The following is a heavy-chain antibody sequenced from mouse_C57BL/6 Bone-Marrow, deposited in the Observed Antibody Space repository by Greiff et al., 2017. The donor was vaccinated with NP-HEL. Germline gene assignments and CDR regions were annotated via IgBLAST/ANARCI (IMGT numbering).Heavy chain of an antibody. CDR2: ISNLAYSI. V-gene: IGHV5-15*01. D-gene: IGHD2-5*01. J-gene: IGHJ2*01. Sequence: EVMLVASGGGLVQPGGSLKLSCAASGFTFSDYGMAWVRQAPRKGPEWVAFISNLAYSIYYADTVTGRFTISRENAKNTLYLEMSSLRSEDTAMYYCARHEGDYSNFYFDYWGQGTTLTVSS. CDR3: ARHEGDYSNFYFDY. CDR1: GFTFSDYG.